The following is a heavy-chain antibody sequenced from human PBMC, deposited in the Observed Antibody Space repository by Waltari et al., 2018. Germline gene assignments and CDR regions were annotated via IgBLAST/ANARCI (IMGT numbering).Heavy chain of an antibody. D-gene: IGHD3-22*01. CDR1: GGSISSSY. Sequence: QVQLQESGPGLVKPSETLALTCTVSGGSISSSYWSWIRQPPGKGLEWIWYIYYSGSTNYNPSLKSRVTISVDTSKNQFSLKLSSVTAADTAVYYCARGAVYYDSSGYRLPFDYWGQGTLVTVSS. V-gene: IGHV4-59*01. J-gene: IGHJ4*02. CDR2: IYYSGST. CDR3: ARGAVYYDSSGYRLPFDY.